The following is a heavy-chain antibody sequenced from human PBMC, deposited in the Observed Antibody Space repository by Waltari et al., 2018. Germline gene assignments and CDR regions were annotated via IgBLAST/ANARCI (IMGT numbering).Heavy chain of an antibody. Sequence: QVQLQQWGAGLLKPSETLSLTCAVYGGSFSGYYWSWIREPQGKGLEWIGEINHSGSTNYNPSLKSRVTISVDTSKNQFSLKLSSVTAADTAVYYCARGLFTDCSGGSCYSGWFDPWGQGTLVTVSS. CDR3: ARGLFTDCSGGSCYSGWFDP. CDR2: INHSGST. CDR1: GGSFSGYY. V-gene: IGHV4-34*01. J-gene: IGHJ5*02. D-gene: IGHD2-15*01.